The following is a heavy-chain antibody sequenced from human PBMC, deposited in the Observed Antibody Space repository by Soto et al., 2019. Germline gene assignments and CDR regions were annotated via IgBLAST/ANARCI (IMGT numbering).Heavy chain of an antibody. V-gene: IGHV4-39*01. CDR1: DGSISGSSYY. CDR2: IFYSVATYYT. CDR3: ASPVGGGFTLTPYEC. Sequence: SETLSLTCTVSDGSISGSSYYCGWILHPPGKGPEWIGNIFYSVATYYTYYNPSLKSRVTISVDTSKNQFSLKLSSVTAADTAVYYCASPVGGGFTLTPYECWGQGILVTVSS. D-gene: IGHD3-16*01. J-gene: IGHJ4*02.